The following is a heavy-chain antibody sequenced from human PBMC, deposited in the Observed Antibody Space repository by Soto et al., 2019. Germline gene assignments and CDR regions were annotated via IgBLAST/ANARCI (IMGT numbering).Heavy chain of an antibody. CDR3: ARNISTYFDS. CDR1: GYAISNGDY. CDR2: VYYSGST. Sequence: SATLSLTCGVSGYAISNGDYWGWIRQAPGKGLEWIGSVYYSGSTHYEPSLRGRIAISVDTLKNQFSLRLTSVTAADTAMYFCARNISTYFDSWGQGIPVTVSS. J-gene: IGHJ4*02. D-gene: IGHD3-9*01. V-gene: IGHV4-38-2*01.